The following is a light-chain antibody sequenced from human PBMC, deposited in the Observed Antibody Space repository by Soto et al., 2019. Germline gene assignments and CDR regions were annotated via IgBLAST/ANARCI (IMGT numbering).Light chain of an antibody. V-gene: IGKV3-20*01. CDR1: QSISDNS. Sequence: EIALTQSPGTLSLSPGERATLSCRASQSISDNSLAWYQQRPGQAPRLLIYGASSRATGTADRFSGSGSGTDFTLTISRLEPEDFAVYYCQQYDSSPLTFDGGTKVEIK. CDR2: GAS. CDR3: QQYDSSPLT. J-gene: IGKJ4*01.